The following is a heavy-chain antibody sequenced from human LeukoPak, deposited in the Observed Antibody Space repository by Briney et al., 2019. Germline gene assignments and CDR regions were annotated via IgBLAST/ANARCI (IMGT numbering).Heavy chain of an antibody. V-gene: IGHV1-69*06. J-gene: IGHJ4*02. D-gene: IGHD6-19*01. CDR2: IIPIFGTA. CDR1: GGTFSSYA. CDR3: ARAHSSGWYYFDY. Sequence: GASVKVSCKASGGTFSSYAISWVRQAPGQGLEWMGGIIPIFGTANYAQKFQGRVTITADKSTSTAYMELSSLRSDDTAVYYCARAHSSGWYYFDYWGQGTLVTVSS.